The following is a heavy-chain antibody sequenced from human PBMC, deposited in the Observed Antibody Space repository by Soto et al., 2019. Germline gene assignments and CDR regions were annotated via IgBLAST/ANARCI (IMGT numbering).Heavy chain of an antibody. V-gene: IGHV3-30*18. Sequence: GGSLRLSCSACGFTFSSYGMHGVRQAPGKGLEWVAVISYDGSNKYYADSVKGRFTISRDNSKNTLYLQMNSLRAEDTAVYYCAKDQRYCSSTSCIYYYYGMDVWGQGTTVTVSS. CDR3: AKDQRYCSSTSCIYYYYGMDV. CDR1: GFTFSSYG. J-gene: IGHJ6*02. CDR2: ISYDGSNK. D-gene: IGHD2-2*01.